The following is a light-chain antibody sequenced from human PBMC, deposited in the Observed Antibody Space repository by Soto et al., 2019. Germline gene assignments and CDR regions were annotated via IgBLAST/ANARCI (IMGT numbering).Light chain of an antibody. CDR1: SRDVGGYNY. CDR2: EVN. Sequence: QSALTQPASVSGSPGQSITISCTGTSRDVGGYNYVSWYQQHPGKAPKVMIYEVNNRPSGVSDRFSGSKSGNTASLTISGLQAEDEAVYFCSSYTSSSTLVFGGGTQLTVL. CDR3: SSYTSSSTLV. J-gene: IGLJ7*01. V-gene: IGLV2-14*01.